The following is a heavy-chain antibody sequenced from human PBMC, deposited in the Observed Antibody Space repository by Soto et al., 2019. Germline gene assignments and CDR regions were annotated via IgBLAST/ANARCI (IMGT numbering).Heavy chain of an antibody. CDR1: GDSVSSYY. D-gene: IGHD1-26*01. V-gene: IGHV4-59*02. J-gene: IGHJ6*02. CDR3: ARGRRSPTVYYGLDV. CDR2: VYYDSST. Sequence: QVQLQESGPGLVKPSETLSLTCSVSGDSVSSYYWSWIRQPPGKGLEWIGYVYYDSSTNYNPSLEIRVTISIDTSKNQVSLKLNSVTAADTAVYHCARGRRSPTVYYGLDVWGQGTTVAVSS.